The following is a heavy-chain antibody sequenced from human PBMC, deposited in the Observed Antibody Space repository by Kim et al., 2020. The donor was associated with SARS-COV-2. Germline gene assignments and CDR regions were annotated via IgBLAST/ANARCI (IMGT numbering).Heavy chain of an antibody. J-gene: IGHJ4*02. CDR3: ARLSLDTAMVRDLDY. D-gene: IGHD5-18*01. V-gene: IGHV5-10-1*01. Sequence: PSFQGHVTISADKSISTAYLQWSSLKASDTAMYYCARLSLDTAMVRDLDYWGQGTLVTVSS.